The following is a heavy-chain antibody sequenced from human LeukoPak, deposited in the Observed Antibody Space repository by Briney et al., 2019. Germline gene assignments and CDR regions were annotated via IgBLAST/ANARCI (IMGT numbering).Heavy chain of an antibody. D-gene: IGHD6-6*01. CDR1: GYTFTSYY. CDR2: INPSGGST. J-gene: IGHJ5*02. CDR3: ARDMGPYSSSLGWFDP. V-gene: IGHV1-46*01. Sequence: GASVKVSCKXSGYTFTSYYMHWVRQAPGQGLERMGIINPSGGSTSYAQKFQGRVTMTRDTSTSTVYMELSSLRSEDTAVYYCARDMGPYSSSLGWFDPWGQGTLVTVSS.